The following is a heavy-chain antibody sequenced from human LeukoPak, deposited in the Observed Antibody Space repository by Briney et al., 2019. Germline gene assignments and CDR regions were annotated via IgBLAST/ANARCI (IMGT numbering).Heavy chain of an antibody. CDR3: ARVHLGGWSGELPDY. D-gene: IGHD3-10*01. CDR1: GYTFTSYG. Sequence: ASVKVSCKASGYTFTSYGISWVRQAPGQGLEWMGWISAYNGNTNYAQKLQGRVTMTTDTSTSTAYMELRSLRSDDTAVYYCARVHLGGWSGELPDYWAREPWSPSPQ. V-gene: IGHV1-18*01. CDR2: ISAYNGNT. J-gene: IGHJ4*02.